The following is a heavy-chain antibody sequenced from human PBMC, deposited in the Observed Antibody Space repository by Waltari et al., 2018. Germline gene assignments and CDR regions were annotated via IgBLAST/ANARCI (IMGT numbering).Heavy chain of an antibody. J-gene: IGHJ3*02. CDR1: GFTFRSYN. CDR3: ARVARDAFDI. CDR2: ISSKTSTI. Sequence: EVKLVESGGGLVQPGGSLRLSCAATGFTFRSYNMNCVRQAPGKGMEWVAYISSKTSTIHNPDLVKGRFTISRDKAKNSLSLQMNSLRAEDTAVYFCARVARDAFDIWGQGTMVTVSS. V-gene: IGHV3-48*01.